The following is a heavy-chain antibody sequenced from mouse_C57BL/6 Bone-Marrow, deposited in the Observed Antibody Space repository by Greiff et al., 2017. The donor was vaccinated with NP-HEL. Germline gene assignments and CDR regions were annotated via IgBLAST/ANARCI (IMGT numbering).Heavy chain of an antibody. CDR2: INPNNGGT. D-gene: IGHD2-2*01. CDR1: GYTFTDYY. J-gene: IGHJ2*01. CDR3: ARGPSTMVTTRYFDY. Sequence: VQLQQSGPELVKPGASVKISCKASGYTFTDYYMNWVKQSHGKSLEWIGDINPNNGGTSYNQKFKGKATLTVDKSSSTAYMELRSLTSEDSAVYYGARGPSTMVTTRYFDYWGQGTTLTVSA. V-gene: IGHV1-26*01.